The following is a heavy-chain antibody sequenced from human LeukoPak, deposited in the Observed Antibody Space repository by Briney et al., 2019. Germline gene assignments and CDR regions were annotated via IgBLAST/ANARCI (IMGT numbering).Heavy chain of an antibody. CDR3: ARDSRISRGYSYGYPFDY. Sequence: GRSLRLSCAASGFTFSSYSMNWVRQAPGKGLEWVSSISSSSSYIYYADSVKGRFTISRDNAKNSLYLQMNSLRAEDTAVYYCARDSRISRGYSYGYPFDYWGQGTLVTVSS. V-gene: IGHV3-21*01. J-gene: IGHJ4*02. CDR1: GFTFSSYS. CDR2: ISSSSSYI. D-gene: IGHD5-18*01.